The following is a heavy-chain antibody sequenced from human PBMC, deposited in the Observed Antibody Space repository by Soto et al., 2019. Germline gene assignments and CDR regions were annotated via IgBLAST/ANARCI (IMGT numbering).Heavy chain of an antibody. D-gene: IGHD6-6*01. CDR1: GYTFTSYG. V-gene: IGHV1-18*01. J-gene: IGHJ6*03. Sequence: ASVKVSCKASGYTFTSYGISWVRQAPGQGLEWMGWISAYNGNTNYAQKLQGRVTMTTDTSTSTAYMELRSLRSDDTAVYYCARVLISSSPCYYYYYMDVWGKGTTVTVSS. CDR2: ISAYNGNT. CDR3: ARVLISSSPCYYYYYMDV.